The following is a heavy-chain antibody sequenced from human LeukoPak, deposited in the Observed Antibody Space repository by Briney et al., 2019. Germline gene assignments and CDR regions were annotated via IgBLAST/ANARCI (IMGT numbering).Heavy chain of an antibody. V-gene: IGHV4-30-2*01. CDR1: GGSISSGGYS. D-gene: IGHD4-17*01. J-gene: IGHJ4*02. CDR2: IYHSGST. CDR3: ASQGFADYGDCVGSFDY. Sequence: SETLSLTCAVSGGSISSGGYSWSWIRQPPGKGLEWIGYIYHSGSTYYNPSLKSRVTISVDRSKNQFSLKLSSVTAADTAVYYCASQGFADYGDCVGSFDYWGQGTLVTVSS.